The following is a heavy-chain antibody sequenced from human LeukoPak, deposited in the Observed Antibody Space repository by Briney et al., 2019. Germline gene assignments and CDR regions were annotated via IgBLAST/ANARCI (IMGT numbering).Heavy chain of an antibody. J-gene: IGHJ5*01. D-gene: IGHD5-12*01. CDR3: ARGVSVATIMSFVCFDS. CDR1: GYTFTGYY. CDR2: INPNSGGT. Sequence: ASVKVSCKASGYTFTGYYMHWVRQAPGQGLEWMGWINPNSGGTNYAQKFQGRVTMTRDTSISTAYMELSRLRSDDTAVYYCARGVSVATIMSFVCFDSWGQGTLVTVSS. V-gene: IGHV1-2*02.